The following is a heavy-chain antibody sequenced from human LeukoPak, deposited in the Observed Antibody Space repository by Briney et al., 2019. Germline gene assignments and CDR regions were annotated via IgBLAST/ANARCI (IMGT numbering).Heavy chain of an antibody. CDR3: ARDAYFHL. Sequence: ASVKVSYKASGYTFTTHGIAWVRQAPGQGLEWMGWISAHNGNTNYAQSLQGRVTMTTDTSTNTAYMELRSLRSDDTAVYYCARDAYFHLWGRGTMVTVSS. CDR2: ISAHNGNT. J-gene: IGHJ2*01. V-gene: IGHV1-18*01. CDR1: GYTFTTHG.